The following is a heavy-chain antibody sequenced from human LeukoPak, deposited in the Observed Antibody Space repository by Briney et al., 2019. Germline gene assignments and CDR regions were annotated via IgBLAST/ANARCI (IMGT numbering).Heavy chain of an antibody. Sequence: SALTLISPTYAGTLSCDFSSCFLHPNRVGVDWVRQLPGNGLDCRALIYGNDDKRYSPSLKSRLTITRRTSKNQVVLTLTNMNPVDTATYYCLQDVPGDNCFDYWGQGTLVTVSS. CDR1: SCFLHPNRVG. CDR3: LQDVPGDNCFDY. J-gene: IGHJ4*02. CDR2: IYGNDDK. V-gene: IGHV2-5*01. D-gene: IGHD2-21*01.